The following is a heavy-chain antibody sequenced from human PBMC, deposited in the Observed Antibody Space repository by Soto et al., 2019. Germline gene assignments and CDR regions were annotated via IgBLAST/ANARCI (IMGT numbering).Heavy chain of an antibody. J-gene: IGHJ5*02. D-gene: IGHD3-16*01. CDR1: GFTFDDYA. CDR2: ISWNSGSI. V-gene: IGHV3-9*01. CDR3: AKDRRLGLADWAYNWFDP. Sequence: EVQLVESGGGLVQPGRSLRLSCAASGFTFDDYAMHWVRQAPGKGLEWVSGISWNSGSIGYADSVKGRFTISRDNAKNSLYLHMNSRRAEDTALYYCAKDRRLGLADWAYNWFDPWGQGTLVTVSS.